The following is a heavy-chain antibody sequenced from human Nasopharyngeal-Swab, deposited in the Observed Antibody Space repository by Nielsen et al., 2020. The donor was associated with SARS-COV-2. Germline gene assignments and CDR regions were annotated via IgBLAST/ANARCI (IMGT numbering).Heavy chain of an antibody. Sequence: GESLKISCAASGFTFSSHAMHWVRQAPGKGLEWVAVISYDGSNKYYADSVKGRFTISRDNSKNTLYLQMNSLRAEDTAVYYCAKVAGGTTGSGYFDYWGQGTLVTVSS. J-gene: IGHJ4*02. V-gene: IGHV3-30*04. D-gene: IGHD1-26*01. CDR2: ISYDGSNK. CDR1: GFTFSSHA. CDR3: AKVAGGTTGSGYFDY.